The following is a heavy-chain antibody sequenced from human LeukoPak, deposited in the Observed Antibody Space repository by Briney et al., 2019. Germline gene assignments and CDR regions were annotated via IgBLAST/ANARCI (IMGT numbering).Heavy chain of an antibody. CDR1: GFTFSDYY. D-gene: IGHD1-7*01. CDR2: ISSSSSYI. J-gene: IGHJ6*02. CDR3: ARGGNWNYWASYYYYGMDV. V-gene: IGHV3-11*06. Sequence: GGSLRLACAASGFTFSDYYMSWIRQAPGKGLEWVSSISSSSSYIYYADSVKGRFTISRDNAKNSLYLQMNSLRAEDTAVYYCARGGNWNYWASYYYYGMDVWGQGTTVTVSS.